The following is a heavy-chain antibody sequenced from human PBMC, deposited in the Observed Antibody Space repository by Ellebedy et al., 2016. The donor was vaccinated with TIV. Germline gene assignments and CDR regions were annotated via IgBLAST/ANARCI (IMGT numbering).Heavy chain of an antibody. D-gene: IGHD3-10*01. J-gene: IGHJ4*02. CDR1: GFTFSDLN. CDR2: SRDKGKSFAT. Sequence: GGSLRLSCAASGFTFSDLNMDWVRQAPGKGLQWVGRSRDKGKSFATEYAASVKGRFTISRDDSKNSLYLQMNSLKTEDTAVYYCASYGSGNYRGVFDYWGQGTLVTVSS. V-gene: IGHV3-72*01. CDR3: ASYGSGNYRGVFDY.